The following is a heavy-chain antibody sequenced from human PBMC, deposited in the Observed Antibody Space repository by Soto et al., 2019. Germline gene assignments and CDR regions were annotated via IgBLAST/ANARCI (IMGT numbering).Heavy chain of an antibody. J-gene: IGHJ4*02. D-gene: IGHD2-8*01. CDR1: GFTFNSYA. CDR3: AKAGYCTNGVCYLYYSAY. Sequence: GVSLRLSCLASGFTFNSYAMSWVRQAPGKGLEWVSVISGSGGSRYYADSVKGRFTISRDNSKNTLYLQMNSLRAEDTAVYYCAKAGYCTNGVCYLYYSAYWGKRTLVADSS. V-gene: IGHV3-23*01. CDR2: ISGSGGSR.